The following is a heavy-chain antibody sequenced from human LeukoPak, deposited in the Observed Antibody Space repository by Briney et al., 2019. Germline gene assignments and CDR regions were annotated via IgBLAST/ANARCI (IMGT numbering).Heavy chain of an antibody. CDR3: AKEGGITTFGVVIKPLNWFDP. V-gene: IGHV3-23*01. J-gene: IGHJ5*02. CDR1: GFTFSSYA. CDR2: ISGSGGST. Sequence: GGSLRLSCAASGFTFSSYAMSWVRQAPGKGLEWVSAISGSGGSTYYADSVKGRFTISRDNSKNTLYLQMNSLRAEDTAVYYCAKEGGITTFGVVIKPLNWFDPWGQGTLVTVSS. D-gene: IGHD3-3*01.